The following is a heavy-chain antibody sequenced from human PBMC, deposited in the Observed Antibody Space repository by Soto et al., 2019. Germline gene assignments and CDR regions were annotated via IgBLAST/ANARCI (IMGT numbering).Heavy chain of an antibody. CDR1: GGSFSGYY. CDR3: ARGLDDYGDYFDY. J-gene: IGHJ4*02. D-gene: IGHD4-17*01. CDR2: INHSGST. Sequence: PSETLSLTCAVYGGSFSGYYWSWIRQPPGKGLEWIGEINHSGSTNYNPSLKSRVTISVDTSKNQFSLKLSSVTAADTAVYDCARGLDDYGDYFDYWGQGTLVTVSS. V-gene: IGHV4-34*01.